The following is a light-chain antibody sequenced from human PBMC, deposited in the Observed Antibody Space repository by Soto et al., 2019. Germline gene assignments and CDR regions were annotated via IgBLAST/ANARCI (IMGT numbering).Light chain of an antibody. CDR1: QRVRSD. Sequence: EIVLTQSPGTLSLTPGERATLSCRASQRVRSDLAWYQQKPGQAPRLLIYGASNRATGIPDRFSGSGSGTDFTLTISRLEPEDFAVYYCQQYGSSGTFGQGTKVDI. J-gene: IGKJ1*01. V-gene: IGKV3-20*01. CDR2: GAS. CDR3: QQYGSSGT.